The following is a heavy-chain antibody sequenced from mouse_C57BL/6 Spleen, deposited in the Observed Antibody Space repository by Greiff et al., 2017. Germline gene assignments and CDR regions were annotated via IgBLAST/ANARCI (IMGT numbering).Heavy chain of an antibody. D-gene: IGHD1-1*01. CDR2: ISYSGST. J-gene: IGHJ1*03. CDR3: ARGDYYGSSYLTWYFDV. CDR1: GYSITSDY. V-gene: IGHV3-8*01. Sequence: EVKLVESGPGLAKPSQTLSLTCSVTGYSITSDYWNWIRKFPGNKLEYMGYISYSGSTYYNPSLKSRISITRDTSKNQYYLQLNSVTTEDTATYXCARGDYYGSSYLTWYFDVWGTGTTVTVSS.